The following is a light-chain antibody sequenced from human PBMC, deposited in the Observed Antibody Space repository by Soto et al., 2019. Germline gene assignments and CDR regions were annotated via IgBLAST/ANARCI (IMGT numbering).Light chain of an antibody. Sequence: EIVLTQSPATLSLSPGERATLSCRASQSVSSYLAWFQQKPGQAPRLLIYDASSRATGIPARFSGSGSGTDFTLTISSLEPEDFAVYYCQQRTNWLPVTFGGGTKVDIK. CDR3: QQRTNWLPVT. V-gene: IGKV3-11*01. CDR1: QSVSSY. CDR2: DAS. J-gene: IGKJ4*01.